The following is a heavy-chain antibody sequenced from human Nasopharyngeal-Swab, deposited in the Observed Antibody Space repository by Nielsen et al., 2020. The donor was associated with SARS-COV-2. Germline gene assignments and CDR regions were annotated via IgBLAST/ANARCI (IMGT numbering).Heavy chain of an antibody. Sequence: GESLKISCAASGFTLGNYWMSWVRQAPGKGLEWVSVIYSGGSTYYADSVKGRFTISRDNSKNTLYLQMNSLRAEDTAVYYCARETDSSGYYYGYWGQGTLVTVSS. CDR1: GFTLGNYW. CDR3: ARETDSSGYYYGY. CDR2: IYSGGST. V-gene: IGHV3-53*01. J-gene: IGHJ4*02. D-gene: IGHD3-22*01.